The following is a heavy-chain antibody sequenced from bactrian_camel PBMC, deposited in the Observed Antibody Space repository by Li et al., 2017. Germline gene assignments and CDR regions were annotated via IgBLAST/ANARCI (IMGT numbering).Heavy chain of an antibody. V-gene: IGHV3-2*01. D-gene: IGHD7*01. Sequence: HVQLVESGGGLVQPGGSLRLSCAASGFTFSSYYMGRVRQAPGKGLEWVSSIDTGSRVSSYGNSVKGRFVISKDASKSTVYLQMNNLKPEDTAVYYCAATPDSATYFGFWGQGTQVTV. CDR3: AATPDSATYFGF. CDR1: GFTFSSYY. J-gene: IGHJ6*01. CDR2: IDTGSRVS.